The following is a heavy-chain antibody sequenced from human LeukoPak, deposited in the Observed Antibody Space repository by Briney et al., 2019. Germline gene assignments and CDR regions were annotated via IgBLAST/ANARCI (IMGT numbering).Heavy chain of an antibody. Sequence: SETLSLTCTVSGGSISSGSYYWGWIRQPPGKGLEWIGSIYYSGSTYYNPSLKSRVTISVDTSKNQFSLKLSSVTAADAAVYYCARLQVGATLRAGSFDIWGQGTMVTVSS. V-gene: IGHV4-39*01. J-gene: IGHJ3*02. CDR3: ARLQVGATLRAGSFDI. CDR2: IYYSGST. CDR1: GGSISSGSYY. D-gene: IGHD1-26*01.